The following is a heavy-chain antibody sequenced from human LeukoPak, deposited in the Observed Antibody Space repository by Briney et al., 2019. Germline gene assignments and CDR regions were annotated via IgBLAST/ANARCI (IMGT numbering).Heavy chain of an antibody. V-gene: IGHV1-2*06. CDR3: ARDQSTVPFDP. Sequence: ASVKVSCKASGYTFTGYYMHWVRQAPGQGLEWMGRINPNSGGTNYAQKFQGRVTMTRDTSISTAYMGLSRLRSDDTAVYYCARDQSTVPFDPWGQGTLVTVSS. CDR1: GYTFTGYY. J-gene: IGHJ5*02. D-gene: IGHD4-11*01. CDR2: INPNSGGT.